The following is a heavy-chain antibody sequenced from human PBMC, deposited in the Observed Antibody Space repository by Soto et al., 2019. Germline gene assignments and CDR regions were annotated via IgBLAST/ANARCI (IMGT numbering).Heavy chain of an antibody. CDR2: TYYRSKWYN. J-gene: IGHJ4*02. CDR3: ARSPRGGNPYYFDY. Sequence: SPTLSLTCAISGDSVASNSSASNWIRQSPSRGLEWLGRTYYRSKWYNDYAVSVKSRITINPDTSKNQFSLQLNSVTPEDTAVYYCARSPRGGNPYYFDYWGQGTLVTVSS. V-gene: IGHV6-1*01. CDR1: GDSVASNSSA. D-gene: IGHD2-15*01.